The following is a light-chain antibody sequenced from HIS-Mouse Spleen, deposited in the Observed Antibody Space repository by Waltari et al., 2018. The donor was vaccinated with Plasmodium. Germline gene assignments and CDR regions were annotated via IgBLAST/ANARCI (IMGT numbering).Light chain of an antibody. CDR3: YSTDSSGNHRV. CDR2: EDS. J-gene: IGLJ3*02. Sequence: PPSVSVSPGQTARITCPGDALPKKYAYWYQQKSGQAPVLVIYEDSKRPSGIPERFSGSSSGTMATLTISGAQVEDEADYYCYSTDSSGNHRVFGGGTKLTVL. CDR1: ALPKKY. V-gene: IGLV3-10*01.